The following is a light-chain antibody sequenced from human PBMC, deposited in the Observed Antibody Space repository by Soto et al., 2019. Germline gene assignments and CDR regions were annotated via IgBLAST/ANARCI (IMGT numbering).Light chain of an antibody. CDR1: QGISNY. V-gene: IGKV1-27*01. Sequence: IQMTQSRSSLSASVGDRVTITCRASQGISNYLAWYQQKPGKLPKLLIYAASTLQSGVPSRFSGSGSGTDFTLTITSLQPEDVASYYCQNHNSAPITFGQGTRLE. J-gene: IGKJ5*01. CDR3: QNHNSAPIT. CDR2: AAS.